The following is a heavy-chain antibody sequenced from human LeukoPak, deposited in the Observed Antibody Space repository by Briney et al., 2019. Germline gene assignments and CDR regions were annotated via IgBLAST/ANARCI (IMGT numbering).Heavy chain of an antibody. J-gene: IGHJ4*02. CDR1: GFTFGAYY. Sequence: GESLRLSCAASGFTFGAYYMTWVRQAPGKGLEWVANIKQDGSEKYYVDSVKGRFTISRDNANNSLYLQMNRLRAEDTAVYYCARMSGIAVAAIWISYFDYWGQGTLVTVSS. D-gene: IGHD6-19*01. CDR3: ARMSGIAVAAIWISYFDY. V-gene: IGHV3-7*03. CDR2: IKQDGSEK.